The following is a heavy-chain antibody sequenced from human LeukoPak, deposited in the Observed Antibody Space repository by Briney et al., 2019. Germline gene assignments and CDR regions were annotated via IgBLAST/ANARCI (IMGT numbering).Heavy chain of an antibody. D-gene: IGHD6-13*01. V-gene: IGHV3-30*04. CDR1: GFTFSSYA. CDR2: ISYDGSNK. CDR3: ARDPAAASLGYYYYMDV. J-gene: IGHJ6*03. Sequence: PGGSLRLSCAASGFTFSSYAMHWVRQAPGKGLEWVAVISYDGSNKYYADSVKGRFTISRDNSKNTLYLQMNSLRAEDTAVYYCARDPAAASLGYYYYMDVWGKGTTVTISS.